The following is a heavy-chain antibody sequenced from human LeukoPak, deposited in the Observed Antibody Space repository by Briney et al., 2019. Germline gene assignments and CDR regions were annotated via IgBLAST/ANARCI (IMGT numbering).Heavy chain of an antibody. CDR3: TRDRYARATKEDRYDY. J-gene: IGHJ4*02. V-gene: IGHV3-7*01. Sequence: GGSLRLSCVVSGFTFSGYWMTWVRQAPGKGLEWVANIREDGSERNYVDSVKGRFIISRDNSRNSLYLQMNSLRPEDTAVYYCTRDRYARATKEDRYDYWGQGTLVTVSS. CDR1: GFTFSGYW. CDR2: IREDGSER. D-gene: IGHD5-12*01.